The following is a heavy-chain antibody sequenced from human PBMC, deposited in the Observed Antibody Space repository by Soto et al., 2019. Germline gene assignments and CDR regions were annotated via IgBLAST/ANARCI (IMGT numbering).Heavy chain of an antibody. CDR3: ARDLGPSSSWAKSYYYGIEV. CDR2: IIPIFGAA. V-gene: IGHV1-69*13. CDR1: GGTFCSSA. D-gene: IGHD6-13*01. Sequence: SVKVSCKVSGGTFCSSAISWVRQAPGQGLEWMGGIIPIFGAANYAQKFQGRVTITADESTSTAYMELSSLRSEDTAVYSCARDLGPSSSWAKSYYYGIEVWRQGTTVIFCS. J-gene: IGHJ6*01.